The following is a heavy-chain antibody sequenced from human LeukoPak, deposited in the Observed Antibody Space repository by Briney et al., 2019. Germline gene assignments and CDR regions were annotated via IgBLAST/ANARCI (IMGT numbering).Heavy chain of an antibody. CDR1: GGSINSNNYY. CDR2: IYSSGSA. D-gene: IGHD3-3*01. CDR3: QSRYLEWLLEY. J-gene: IGHJ4*02. V-gene: IGHV4-39*01. Sequence: SETLSLACTVSGGSINSNNYYWGWIRQPPGKGLEWIGSIYSSGSAYYNPSLKSRVTISVDTSKNQFSLRLSSVTAADTAVYYCQSRYLEWLLEYWGQGTLVTVSS.